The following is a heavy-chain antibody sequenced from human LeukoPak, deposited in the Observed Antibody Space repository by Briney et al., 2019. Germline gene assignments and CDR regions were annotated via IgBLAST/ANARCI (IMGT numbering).Heavy chain of an antibody. CDR3: ARRGYTSGSYNGEDY. V-gene: IGHV3-23*01. D-gene: IGHD6-19*01. CDR1: GFTFSSYA. Sequence: GGSLRLSCAASGFTFSSYAMSWVRQAPGKGLEWVSAISGSGGSTYYTDSVKGRFTISRDNSKNTLYLQMNSLRAEDTAIYYCARRGYTSGSYNGEDYWGQGTLVTVSS. CDR2: ISGSGGST. J-gene: IGHJ4*02.